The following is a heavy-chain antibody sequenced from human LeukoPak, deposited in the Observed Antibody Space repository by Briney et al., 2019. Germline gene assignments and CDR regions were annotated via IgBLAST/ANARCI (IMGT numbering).Heavy chain of an antibody. CDR1: GFTFSTYT. Sequence: GGSLRLSCAASGFTFSTYTMHWVRQAPGKGLEWVAVVSYDGNNKYYADSVTGRFTISRDNSRNTLYLQMNSLRANDTAVYYCARVFRPSLTVFIIRGAFDIWGQGTMVTVSS. CDR3: ARVFRPSLTVFIIRGAFDI. V-gene: IGHV3-30-3*01. CDR2: VSYDGNNK. J-gene: IGHJ3*02. D-gene: IGHD3-3*01.